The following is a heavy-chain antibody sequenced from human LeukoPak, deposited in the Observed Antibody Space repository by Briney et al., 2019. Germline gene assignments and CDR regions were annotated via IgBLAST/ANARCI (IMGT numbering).Heavy chain of an antibody. CDR1: GITFSSYA. CDR2: ISSNGGST. V-gene: IGHV3-64*01. Sequence: GSLRLSCAASGITFSSYAMHWVRQAPGKGLEYVSAISSNGGSTYYANSVKGRFTISRDNSKNTLYLQMGSLRAEDMAVYYCARSVVSYYYDSSGYYPYYFDYWGQGTLVTVSS. CDR3: ARSVVSYYYDSSGYYPYYFDY. D-gene: IGHD3-22*01. J-gene: IGHJ4*02.